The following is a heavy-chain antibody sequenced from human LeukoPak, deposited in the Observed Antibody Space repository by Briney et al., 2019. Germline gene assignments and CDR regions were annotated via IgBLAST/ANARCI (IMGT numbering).Heavy chain of an antibody. Sequence: GRSLRLSCEVSRFTFSYYGIHCVRQAPDKGLEWVAVISDDGTTTFYADSVKGRITISRDNSKNTLYLQMNSLRADDTAVYYCAKDQGSGWFGGFDIWGQGTMVTVSS. CDR1: RFTFSYYG. CDR3: AKDQGSGWFGGFDI. D-gene: IGHD6-19*01. J-gene: IGHJ3*02. V-gene: IGHV3-30*18. CDR2: ISDDGTTT.